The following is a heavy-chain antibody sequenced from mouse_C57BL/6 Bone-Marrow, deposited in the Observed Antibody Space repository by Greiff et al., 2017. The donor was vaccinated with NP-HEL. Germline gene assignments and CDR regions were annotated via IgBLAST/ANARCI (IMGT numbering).Heavy chain of an antibody. V-gene: IGHV1-59*01. D-gene: IGHD1-1*01. J-gene: IGHJ3*01. CDR3: ARGFITSRFAY. CDR1: GYTFTSYW. Sequence: QVQLQQPGAELVRPGTSVKLSCKASGYTFTSYWMHWVKQRPGQGLEWIGVSDPSDSYTNYNQKFKGKATLTVDTSSSTAYMQLSSLTSEDSAVYYCARGFITSRFAYWGQGTLVTVSA. CDR2: SDPSDSYT.